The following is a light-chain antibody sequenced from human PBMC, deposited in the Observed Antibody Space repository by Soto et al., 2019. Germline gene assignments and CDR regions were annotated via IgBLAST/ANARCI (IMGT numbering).Light chain of an antibody. CDR2: GAS. V-gene: IGKV3-20*01. Sequence: EIVWTQSPATLSLSPGERATLSCRASQSVTDNYLAWYQQKPGQAPRLVISGASSRTSGIPDRFSASGSGTDFNLTISRLEPEDFAVYYCQQYSRATLTFGQGTKVDIK. CDR1: QSVTDNY. CDR3: QQYSRATLT. J-gene: IGKJ1*01.